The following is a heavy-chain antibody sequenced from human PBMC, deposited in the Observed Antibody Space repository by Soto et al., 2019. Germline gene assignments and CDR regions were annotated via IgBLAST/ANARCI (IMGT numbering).Heavy chain of an antibody. CDR3: ATDMWGGASHI. Sequence: GGSLRLSCAASGFSFSSYWMAWFRQTPGKSLEWLANIKEDGGVTNYVDFVKGRFTISRDNAKNVVYLQMNSLRGDDTAMYFCATDMWGGASHIWGQGTMVTVSS. D-gene: IGHD3-16*01. J-gene: IGHJ3*02. CDR1: GFSFSSYW. CDR2: IKEDGGVT. V-gene: IGHV3-7*05.